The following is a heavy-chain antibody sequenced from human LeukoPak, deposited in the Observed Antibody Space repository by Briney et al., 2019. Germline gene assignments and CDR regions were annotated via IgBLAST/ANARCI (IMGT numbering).Heavy chain of an antibody. CDR2: ISAYNGNT. CDR3: VRVAEWGKDYYYYYMDV. J-gene: IGHJ6*03. CDR1: GYTFTSYG. V-gene: IGHV1-18*01. D-gene: IGHD3-3*01. Sequence: ASVKVSCKASGYTFTSYGISWVRQAPGQGLEWMGWISAYNGNTNYAQELQGRVTMTTDTSTSTAYMELRSLRSDDTAVYYCVRVAEWGKDYYYYYMDVWGKGTTVTVSS.